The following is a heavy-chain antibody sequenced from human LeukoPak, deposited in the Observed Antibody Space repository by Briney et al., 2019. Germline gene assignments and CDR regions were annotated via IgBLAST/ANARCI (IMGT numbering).Heavy chain of an antibody. V-gene: IGHV4-34*01. D-gene: IGHD3-10*01. CDR3: ARGRRITMVRGVIIRANRFDP. Sequence: PSETLSLTCAVYGGSFSGYYWSWIRQPPGKGLEWIGEINHSGSTNYNPSLKSRVTISVDTSKNQFSLKLSSVTAADTAVYYCARGRRITMVRGVIIRANRFDPWGQGTLVTVSS. CDR1: GGSFSGYY. J-gene: IGHJ5*02. CDR2: INHSGST.